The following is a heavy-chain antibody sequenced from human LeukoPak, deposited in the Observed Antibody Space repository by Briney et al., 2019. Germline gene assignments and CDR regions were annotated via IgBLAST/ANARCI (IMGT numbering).Heavy chain of an antibody. CDR2: ISAKNANT. J-gene: IGHJ3*02. Sequence: GASVTVSCKASGYTFTIYGIGWVRQAPGQGLEWMGWISAKNANTKYAENMQGRVTMTTSTPTSPAYMEMGSLRTEDTEVSYCARDRAMPLIDDACDIWGQGTMVSVPT. CDR1: GYTFTIYG. D-gene: IGHD3-22*01. CDR3: ARDRAMPLIDDACDI. V-gene: IGHV1-18*01.